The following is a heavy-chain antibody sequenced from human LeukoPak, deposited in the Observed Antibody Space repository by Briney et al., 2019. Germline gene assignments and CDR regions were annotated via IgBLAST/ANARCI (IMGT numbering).Heavy chain of an antibody. CDR2: IYTSVNT. CDR3: ASAYCGGDCTPYWYFDL. V-gene: IGHV4-4*07. Sequence: SETLSLTCTVSGGSISGYYWTWIRQPAGKGLEWIGRIYTSVNTNYNPSLKSRVTMSVDTSKNQFSLKLSSVTAADTAVYYCASAYCGGDCTPYWYFDLWGRGTLVTVSS. J-gene: IGHJ2*01. CDR1: GGSISGYY. D-gene: IGHD2-21*02.